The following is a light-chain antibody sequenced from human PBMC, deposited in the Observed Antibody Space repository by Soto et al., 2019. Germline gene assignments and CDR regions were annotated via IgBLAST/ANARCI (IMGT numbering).Light chain of an antibody. Sequence: EIVLTQSPGTLSLSPGERATLSCRGSQSVDSNYLAWYQQKPGQAPRLLIYGASRRATGIPDRFSGGGSGTDFTLTISRLEPEEFAVYYCQQYSSGMFGQGTKVEIK. CDR2: GAS. CDR1: QSVDSNY. CDR3: QQYSSGM. V-gene: IGKV3-20*01. J-gene: IGKJ1*01.